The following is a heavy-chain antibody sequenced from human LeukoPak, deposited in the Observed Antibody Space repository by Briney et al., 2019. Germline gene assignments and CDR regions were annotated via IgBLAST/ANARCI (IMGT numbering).Heavy chain of an antibody. Sequence: ASVKVSCKASGYTFTSYGISWVRQAPGQGLEWMGWISAHNGNTNYSQSLQGRVTMTTDTSTSTAYMELRSLRSDDTAIYYCAREDIVVVPPSIRGGAFDYWGQGTLVTVSS. CDR1: GYTFTSYG. CDR3: AREDIVVVPPSIRGGAFDY. V-gene: IGHV1-18*01. D-gene: IGHD2-2*02. CDR2: ISAHNGNT. J-gene: IGHJ4*02.